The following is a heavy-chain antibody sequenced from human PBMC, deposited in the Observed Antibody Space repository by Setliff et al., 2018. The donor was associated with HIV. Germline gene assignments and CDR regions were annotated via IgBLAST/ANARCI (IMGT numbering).Heavy chain of an antibody. CDR2: IDHSGST. J-gene: IGHJ6*03. D-gene: IGHD6-25*01. CDR3: VRGLQRKNGLHSYYYYMDI. Sequence: SETLSLTCAVYGTSLNTYYWTWIRYTPGRGLQWIGQIDHSGSTNYNPSLKSRVTLSVDASKNQFSLKVKSVTAADTALYFCVRGLQRKNGLHSYYYYMDIWGKGTTVT. V-gene: IGHV4-34*01. CDR1: GTSLNTYY.